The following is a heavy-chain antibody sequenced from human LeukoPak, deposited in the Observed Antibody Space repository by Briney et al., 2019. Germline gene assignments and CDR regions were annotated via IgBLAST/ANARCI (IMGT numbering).Heavy chain of an antibody. CDR3: ARDETVNDYGGVDX. Sequence: PGRSLRLSCAASGFTFSSYAMHWVRQAPGKGLEWVAVISYDGSNKYYADSVKGRFTISRDNSKNTLYLQMNSLRAEDTAVYYCARDETVNDYGGVDXWGQGTLVTVSS. CDR2: ISYDGSNK. J-gene: IGHJ4*02. CDR1: GFTFSSYA. D-gene: IGHD4-23*01. V-gene: IGHV3-30-3*01.